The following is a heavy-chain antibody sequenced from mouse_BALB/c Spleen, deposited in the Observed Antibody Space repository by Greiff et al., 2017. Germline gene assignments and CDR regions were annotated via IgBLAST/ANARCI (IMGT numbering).Heavy chain of an antibody. D-gene: IGHD2-4*01. CDR2: ISNLAYSI. J-gene: IGHJ1*01. CDR3: ARSSMIKRYFDV. Sequence: EVQVVESGGGLVQPGGSRKLSCAASGFTFSDYGMAWVRQAPGKGPEWVAFISNLAYSIYYADTVTGRFTISRENAKNTLYLEMSSLRSEDTAMYYCARSSMIKRYFDVWGAGTTVTVSS. CDR1: GFTFSDYG. V-gene: IGHV5-15*02.